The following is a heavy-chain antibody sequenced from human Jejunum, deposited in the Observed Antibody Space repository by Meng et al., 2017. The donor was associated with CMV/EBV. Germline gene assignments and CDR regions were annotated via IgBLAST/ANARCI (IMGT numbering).Heavy chain of an antibody. V-gene: IGHV3-23*01. J-gene: IGHJ4*02. CDR3: AKARQCED. CDR2: ISEIRDAS. Sequence: SCEAAGFTFSNYAMTWVRQAPGKGLEWVSTISEIRDASYYGDSVKGRFAISRDNSKNTLYLQMSSLRVEDTAVYYCAKARQCEDWGQGTLVTVSS. CDR1: GFTFSNYA.